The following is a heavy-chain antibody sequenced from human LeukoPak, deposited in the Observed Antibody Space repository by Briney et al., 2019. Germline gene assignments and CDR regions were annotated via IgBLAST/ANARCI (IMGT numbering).Heavy chain of an antibody. D-gene: IGHD5-12*01. V-gene: IGHV1-69*04. Sequence: SVKVSCKASGGTFSSYAISWVRQAPGQGLEWMGRIIPILGIANYAQKFQGRVTITADKSTSTAYMELSSLRSEDTAVYYCARAAAPLVATITMLNYFDYWGQGTLVTVSS. CDR3: ARAAAPLVATITMLNYFDY. J-gene: IGHJ4*02. CDR1: GGTFSSYA. CDR2: IIPILGIA.